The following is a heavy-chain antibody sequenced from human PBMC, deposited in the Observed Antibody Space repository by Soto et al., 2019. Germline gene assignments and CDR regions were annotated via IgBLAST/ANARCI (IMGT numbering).Heavy chain of an antibody. Sequence: GPSVKLACKASGFTFTGHYIHWVRRAPGQGLEWMGWINPNSGGTSYAQKFQGRVTMTRDTSITTAYMELSRLSSDDTAVYYCAKILSFLRPSLGFCDYCGQGSRVTGSS. CDR1: GFTFTGHY. V-gene: IGHV1-2*02. D-gene: IGHD3-3*01. J-gene: IGHJ4*02. CDR3: AKILSFLRPSLGFCDY. CDR2: INPNSGGT.